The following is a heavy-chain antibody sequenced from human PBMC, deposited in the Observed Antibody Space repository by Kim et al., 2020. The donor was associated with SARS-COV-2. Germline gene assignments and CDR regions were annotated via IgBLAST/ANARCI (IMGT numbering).Heavy chain of an antibody. CDR2: IYYSGST. CDR1: GGSISSGGYY. J-gene: IGHJ4*02. V-gene: IGHV4-31*03. Sequence: SETLSLTCTVSGGSISSGGYYWSWIRQHPGKGLEWIGYIYYSGSTYYNPSLKSRVTISVDTSKNQFSLKLSSVTAADTAVYYCASTPDKPDSSGYPYYFDYWGQGTLVTVSS. D-gene: IGHD3-22*01. CDR3: ASTPDKPDSSGYPYYFDY.